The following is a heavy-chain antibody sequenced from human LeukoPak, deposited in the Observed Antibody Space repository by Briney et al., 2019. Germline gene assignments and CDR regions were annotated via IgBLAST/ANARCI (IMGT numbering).Heavy chain of an antibody. V-gene: IGHV3-30*18. CDR1: GFTFSSYG. CDR3: AKLQLAQDSSSWYADAFDI. CDR2: ISYDGSNK. Sequence: PGGSLRLSCAASGFTFSSYGMHWVRQAPGKGLEWVAVISYDGSNKYYADSVKGRFTISRDNSKNTLYLQMNSLRAEDTAVYYCAKLQLAQDSSSWYADAFDIWGQGTMVTVSS. J-gene: IGHJ3*02. D-gene: IGHD6-13*01.